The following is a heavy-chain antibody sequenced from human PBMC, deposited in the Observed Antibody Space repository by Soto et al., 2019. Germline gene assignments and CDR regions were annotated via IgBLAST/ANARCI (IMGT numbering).Heavy chain of an antibody. D-gene: IGHD3-22*01. CDR2: IYYSGST. V-gene: IGHV4-31*03. CDR1: GGSISSGGYY. CDR3: ASGGTDSSGYPHYFQH. J-gene: IGHJ1*01. Sequence: QVQLQESGPGLVKPSQTLSLTCTVSGGSISSGGYYWSWIRQHPGKGLEWIGYIYYSGSTYYNPSPHSRVTRSVDTLNNHFSLKLSSVTAADTAVYYCASGGTDSSGYPHYFQHWGQGTLVTVSS.